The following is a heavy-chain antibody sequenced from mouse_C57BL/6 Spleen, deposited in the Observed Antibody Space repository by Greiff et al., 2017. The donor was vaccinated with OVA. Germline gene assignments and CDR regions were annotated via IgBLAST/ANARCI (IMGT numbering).Heavy chain of an antibody. CDR3: TPEGGSSAYAMDN. D-gene: IGHD1-1*01. J-gene: IGHJ4*01. CDR2: IDPEDGDT. V-gene: IGHV14-1*01. Sequence: VQLQQSGAELVRPGASVKLSCTASGFNIKDYYMHWVKQRPEQGLEWIGRIDPEDGDTEYAPKFQGKATMTADTSSTTAYLQLSRLTSEDTAVYYCTPEGGSSAYAMDNCGQGTSDTVSS. CDR1: GFNIKDYY.